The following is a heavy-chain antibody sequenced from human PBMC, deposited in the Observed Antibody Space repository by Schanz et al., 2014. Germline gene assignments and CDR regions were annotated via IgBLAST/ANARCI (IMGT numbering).Heavy chain of an antibody. CDR1: GFTFNSYA. J-gene: IGHJ6*02. V-gene: IGHV3-23*01. CDR2: ISHSGGSK. D-gene: IGHD2-15*01. CDR3: AKRMGYCGGGTCDGGYDYGLDD. Sequence: DVQLLESGGGLVQPGGSLRLSCAASGFTFNSYAMTWVRQAPGKGLEWVSSISHSGGSKYYADSVKGRFAIYRDNSENAQYLQMNSRSADDTDVYYCAKRMGYCGGGTCDGGYDYGLDDWGQGTTVTVSS.